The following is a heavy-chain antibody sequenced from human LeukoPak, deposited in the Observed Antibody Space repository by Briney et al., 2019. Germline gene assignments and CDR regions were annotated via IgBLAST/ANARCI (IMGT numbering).Heavy chain of an antibody. CDR3: ARGTRRSWFDP. Sequence: SETLSLTCAVYGGSFSGYYWSWIRQPPGKGLEWIGEINHSGSTNYNPSLKSRVTISVDMSKNQFSLKLSSVTAADTAVYYCARGTRRSWFDPWGQGTLVTVSS. V-gene: IGHV4-34*01. CDR1: GGSFSGYY. J-gene: IGHJ5*02. CDR2: INHSGST.